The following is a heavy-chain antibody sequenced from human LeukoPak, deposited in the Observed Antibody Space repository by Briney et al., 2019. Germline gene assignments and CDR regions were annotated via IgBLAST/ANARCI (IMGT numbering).Heavy chain of an antibody. Sequence: PSETLSLTCTVSGGSISSSSYYRGWIRQPPGKGLEWIGSIYYSGSTYYNPSLKSRVTISVDTSKNQFSLKLSSVTAADTAVYYCARDRRRGTFDYWGQGTLVTVSS. CDR2: IYYSGST. V-gene: IGHV4-39*07. CDR1: GGSISSSSYY. CDR3: ARDRRRGTFDY. J-gene: IGHJ4*02. D-gene: IGHD1-1*01.